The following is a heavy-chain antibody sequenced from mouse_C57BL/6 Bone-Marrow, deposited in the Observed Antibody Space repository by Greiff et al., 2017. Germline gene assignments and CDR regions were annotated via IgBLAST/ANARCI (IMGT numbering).Heavy chain of an antibody. Sequence: QVQLQQPGTELVKPGASVKLSCKASGYTFTSYWMHWVKQRPGQGLEWIGNINPSNGGTNYNEKFKSKATLTVDKSSNTAYMPLSSLTSEDSAVYYCARLRVDYGSFDYWGQGTTLTVSS. CDR2: INPSNGGT. J-gene: IGHJ2*01. V-gene: IGHV1-53*01. D-gene: IGHD1-2*01. CDR1: GYTFTSYW. CDR3: ARLRVDYGSFDY.